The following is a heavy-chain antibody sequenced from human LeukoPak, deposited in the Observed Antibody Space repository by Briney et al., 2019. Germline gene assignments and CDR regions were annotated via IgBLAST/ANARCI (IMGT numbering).Heavy chain of an antibody. V-gene: IGHV3-30*18. CDR2: MSHNGVKD. CDR3: AKEDSYGLRSHFDY. Sequence: LSGGSLRLSCAASGFIFSDFDMHWVRQAPGKGLQWVALMSHNGVKDSYEDSVKGRFTISRDNSKNTLYLQMNSLRAEDTAVYYCAKEDSYGLRSHFDYWGQGTLVTVSS. CDR1: GFIFSDFD. D-gene: IGHD5-18*01. J-gene: IGHJ4*02.